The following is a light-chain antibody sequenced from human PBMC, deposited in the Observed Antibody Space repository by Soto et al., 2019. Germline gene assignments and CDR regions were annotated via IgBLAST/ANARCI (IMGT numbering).Light chain of an antibody. Sequence: EIFLTQSPGTLSLSRGETATLSCRASHTISSSYLAWYQQKPGQAPRLLMYGISRRATGIPDRFSGSGSGTDFTLTITRLEPEDFAVYYCQQYVTSSPRTFGQGTKVDI. CDR1: HTISSSY. V-gene: IGKV3-20*01. CDR2: GIS. CDR3: QQYVTSSPRT. J-gene: IGKJ1*01.